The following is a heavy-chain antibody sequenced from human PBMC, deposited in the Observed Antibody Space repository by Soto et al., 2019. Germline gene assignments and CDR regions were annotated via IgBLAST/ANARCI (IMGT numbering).Heavy chain of an antibody. CDR2: MNPNSGNT. Sequence: VASVKVSCKASGYTFTSYDINWVRQATGQGLERMGWMNPNSGNTGYAQKFQGRVTMTRNTSISTAYMELSSLRSEDTAVYYCARKGRFLEGLSYYYYGMDVWGQGTTVTVSS. D-gene: IGHD3-3*01. CDR1: GYTFTSYD. CDR3: ARKGRFLEGLSYYYYGMDV. V-gene: IGHV1-8*01. J-gene: IGHJ6*02.